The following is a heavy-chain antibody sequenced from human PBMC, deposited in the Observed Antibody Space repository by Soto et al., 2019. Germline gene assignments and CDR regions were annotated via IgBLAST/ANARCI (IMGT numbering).Heavy chain of an antibody. CDR3: ANIKYSYGYGLKSIDY. D-gene: IGHD5-18*01. V-gene: IGHV2-5*02. CDR1: GFSLSTSGVG. Sequence: QITLKESGPTLVKPTQTLTLTCTFSGFSLSTSGVGVGWIRQPPGKALEWLALIYWDDDKRYSPSLKSRLTITKDTSKNQVVLTMTNMDPVDTATYYCANIKYSYGYGLKSIDYWGQGTLVTVSS. J-gene: IGHJ4*02. CDR2: IYWDDDK.